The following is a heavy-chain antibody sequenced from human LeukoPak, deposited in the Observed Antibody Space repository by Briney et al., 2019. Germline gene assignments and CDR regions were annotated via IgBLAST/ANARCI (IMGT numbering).Heavy chain of an antibody. J-gene: IGHJ4*02. D-gene: IGHD6-6*01. CDR1: GYTFTGYY. CDR2: INPNSGGT. V-gene: IGHV1-2*02. Sequence: GASVKVSCKASGYTFTGYYMHWVRQAPGQGLEWMGWINPNSGGTNYVQKFQGRVTMTRDTSISTAYMELSRLRSDDTAVYYCARDMGSSSFDYWGQGTLVTVSS. CDR3: ARDMGSSSFDY.